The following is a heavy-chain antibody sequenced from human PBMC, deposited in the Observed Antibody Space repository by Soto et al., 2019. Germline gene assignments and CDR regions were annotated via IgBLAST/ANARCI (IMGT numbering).Heavy chain of an antibody. CDR1: GVTFSSYA. J-gene: IGHJ6*03. Sequence: WGSQRLPCAASGVTFSSYAMNWVRQAPGKGLEWGSAISCSCGSTYYADSVKGRFTISRDNSKNTLYLQMSSLRAEDTAVYYCAKGYGDYVDYYYYYMDVWGKGTTVTVSS. D-gene: IGHD4-17*01. V-gene: IGHV3-23*01. CDR2: ISCSCGST. CDR3: AKGYGDYVDYYYYYMDV.